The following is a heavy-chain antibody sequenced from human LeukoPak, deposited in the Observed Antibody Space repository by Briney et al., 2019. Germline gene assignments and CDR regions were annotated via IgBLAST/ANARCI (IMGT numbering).Heavy chain of an antibody. CDR2: INHSGST. Sequence: PSETLSLTCAVYGGSFSGYYWSWIRQPPGKGLEWIGEINHSGSTNYNPSLKSRVTISVDTSKNQFSLKLSSVTAADTAVYYCARDRHGSGSSDFDYWGQGTLVTVSS. V-gene: IGHV4-34*01. CDR3: ARDRHGSGSSDFDY. J-gene: IGHJ4*02. CDR1: GGSFSGYY. D-gene: IGHD3-10*01.